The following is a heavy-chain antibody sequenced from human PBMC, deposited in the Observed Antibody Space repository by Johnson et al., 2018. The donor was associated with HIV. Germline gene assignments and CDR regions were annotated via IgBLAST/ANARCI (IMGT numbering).Heavy chain of an antibody. Sequence: QVQLVESGGGVVQPGRSLRLSCAASGFTFSNYAMHWVRQAPGKGLEWVAVIWYDGSNNYYADSVKGRFTISRDNSKNTLYLQMNSLRVEDTAVYYCAPRGRVGGSYGDAFDIWGQGTMVTVSS. D-gene: IGHD1-26*01. CDR2: IWYDGSNN. CDR3: APRGRVGGSYGDAFDI. V-gene: IGHV3-33*08. J-gene: IGHJ3*02. CDR1: GFTFSNYA.